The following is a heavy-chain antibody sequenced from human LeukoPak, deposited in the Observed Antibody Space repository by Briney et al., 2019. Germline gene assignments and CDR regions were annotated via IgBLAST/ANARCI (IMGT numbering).Heavy chain of an antibody. D-gene: IGHD2-15*01. Sequence: ASVKVSCKVSGYTLTELSMHWVRQAPGKGLEWMGGFDPEDGETIYAQKFQGRVTMTEDTSTDTAYMELSSLGSEDTAVYYCATPTVVVVAASRTFDIWGQGMLVTVSS. J-gene: IGHJ3*02. CDR2: FDPEDGET. V-gene: IGHV1-24*01. CDR3: ATPTVVVVAASRTFDI. CDR1: GYTLTELS.